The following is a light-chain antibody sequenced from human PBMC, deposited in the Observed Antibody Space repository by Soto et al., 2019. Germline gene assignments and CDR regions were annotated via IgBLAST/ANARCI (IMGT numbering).Light chain of an antibody. CDR3: QQYDDPFT. J-gene: IGKJ4*01. CDR1: RDIADS. Sequence: DTQMTQSPSSLSASVGDTVTITCQASRDIADSLHWYQQRAGQAPKLLIYDASNLQSGVPARFSGSGTGTSFILTINSLQPEDFATYYCQQYDDPFTFGGGTKVEIK. CDR2: DAS. V-gene: IGKV1-33*01.